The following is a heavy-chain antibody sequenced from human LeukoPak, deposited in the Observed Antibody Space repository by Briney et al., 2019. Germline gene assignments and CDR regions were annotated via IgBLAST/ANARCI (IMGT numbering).Heavy chain of an antibody. J-gene: IGHJ4*02. D-gene: IGHD2-2*01. Sequence: SVKVSCKASGGTFSSYAISWVRQAPGQGLEWLGGIIPIFGTANYAQKFQGRVTITADESTSTAYMELSSLRSEDTAVYYCARAGIRLPCNFDYWGQGTLVTVSS. V-gene: IGHV1-69*13. CDR3: ARAGIRLPCNFDY. CDR1: GGTFSSYA. CDR2: IIPIFGTA.